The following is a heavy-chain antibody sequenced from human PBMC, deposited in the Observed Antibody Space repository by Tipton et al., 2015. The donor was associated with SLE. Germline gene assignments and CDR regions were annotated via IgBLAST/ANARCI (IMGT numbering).Heavy chain of an antibody. CDR3: VRDWVGAATFDF. V-gene: IGHV4-61*09. CDR1: GGSVSSDNYY. D-gene: IGHD2-15*01. J-gene: IGHJ4*02. Sequence: LRLSCTVSGGSVSSDNYYWTWIRQPAGKGLEWIGHIHTSGSTKYNPSLKSRVSLSVDTSKNQFSLMVTSVTAADTAVYYCVRDWVGAATFDFWGQGTLVTVSS. CDR2: IHTSGST.